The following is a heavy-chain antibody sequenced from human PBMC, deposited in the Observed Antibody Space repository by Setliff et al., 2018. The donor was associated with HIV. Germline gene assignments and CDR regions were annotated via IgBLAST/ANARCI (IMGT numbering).Heavy chain of an antibody. CDR1: GFTFKYAW. CDR3: AADLAEYGSGEFDN. J-gene: IGHJ4*02. D-gene: IGHD3-10*01. V-gene: IGHV3-15*01. Sequence: GSLRLSCAASGFTFKYAWISWVRQAPGKGLEWVGRIRSETSGGTRDYAAPVKGRFTVSRDDSTNSVFLQMSSLKIEDTAVYYCAADLAEYGSGEFDNWGQGTLVTVPQ. CDR2: IRSETSGGTR.